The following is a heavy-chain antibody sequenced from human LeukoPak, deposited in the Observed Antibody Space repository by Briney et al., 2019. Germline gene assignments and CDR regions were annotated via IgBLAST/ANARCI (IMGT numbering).Heavy chain of an antibody. CDR2: IYYSGST. CDR3: ARVLPYSSGRGVDY. D-gene: IGHD6-19*01. CDR1: GGSIRSYY. Sequence: SETLSLTCTVSGGSIRSYYWSWIRQPPWKGLEWIGYIYYSGSTNYNPSLKSRVTISVDTSKNQFSLNLSSVTAADTAVYYCARVLPYSSGRGVDYWGQGTLVTVSS. V-gene: IGHV4-59*01. J-gene: IGHJ4*02.